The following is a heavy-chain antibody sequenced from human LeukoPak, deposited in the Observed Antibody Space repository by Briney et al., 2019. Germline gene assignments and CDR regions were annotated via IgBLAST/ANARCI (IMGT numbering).Heavy chain of an antibody. J-gene: IGHJ6*02. Sequence: ASVKVSCKASGYTFTSYGISWVRQAPGQGLEWMGWISTYNGNTDYAQKLQGRITMTRDTSISTAYMELSRLRSDDTAVYYCATDVDIVATGFYYGMDVWGQGTTVTVSS. CDR2: ISTYNGNT. V-gene: IGHV1-18*01. CDR3: ATDVDIVATGFYYGMDV. D-gene: IGHD5-12*01. CDR1: GYTFTSYG.